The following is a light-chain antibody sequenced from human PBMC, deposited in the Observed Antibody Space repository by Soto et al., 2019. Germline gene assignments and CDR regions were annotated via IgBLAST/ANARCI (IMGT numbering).Light chain of an antibody. CDR2: NNN. J-gene: IGLJ3*02. Sequence: QSVLTQPPSASGTPGQRVTISCSGSRSNIGNNAVSWYQQFPGTAPNLLIYNNNQRPSWVPDRFSGSESGTSASLAISGLQSEDEADYYCATWDDSLNARGVFGGGTKLTVL. CDR1: RSNIGNNA. V-gene: IGLV1-44*01. CDR3: ATWDDSLNARGV.